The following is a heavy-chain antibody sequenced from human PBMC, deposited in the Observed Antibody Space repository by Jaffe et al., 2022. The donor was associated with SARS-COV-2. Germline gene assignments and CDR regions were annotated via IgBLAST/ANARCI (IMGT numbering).Heavy chain of an antibody. D-gene: IGHD5-12*01. CDR2: ISGSGGST. CDR1: GFTFSSYA. Sequence: EVQLVESGGGLVQPGGSLRLSCAASGFTFSSYAMSWVRQAPGKGLEWVSAISGSGGSTYYADSVKGRFTISRDNSKNTLYLQMNSLRAEDTAVYYCAKDPVEERWLQFNWFDPWGQGTLVTVSS. CDR3: AKDPVEERWLQFNWFDP. J-gene: IGHJ5*02. V-gene: IGHV3-23*04.